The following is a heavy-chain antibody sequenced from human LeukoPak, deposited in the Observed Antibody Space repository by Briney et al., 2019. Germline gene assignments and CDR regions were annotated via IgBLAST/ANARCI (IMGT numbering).Heavy chain of an antibody. CDR3: ARGGLMTTYYYDSSGLGDFDY. V-gene: IGHV4-31*03. J-gene: IGHJ4*02. D-gene: IGHD3-22*01. Sequence: SQTLSLTCTVSGGSISSGGYYWSWIRQHPGKGLEWIGYIYYSGSTYYNPSLKSRVTISVDTSKNQFSLKLSSVTAADTAVYYCARGGLMTTYYYDSSGLGDFDYWGQGTLVTVSS. CDR1: GGSISSGGYY. CDR2: IYYSGST.